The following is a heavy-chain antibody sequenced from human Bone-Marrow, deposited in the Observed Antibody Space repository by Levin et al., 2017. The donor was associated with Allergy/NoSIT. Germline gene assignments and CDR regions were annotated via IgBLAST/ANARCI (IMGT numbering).Heavy chain of an antibody. D-gene: IGHD6-13*01. Sequence: GGSLRLSCAASGFTFDDYAMHWVRQAPGKGLEWVSGISWNSGSIGYADSVKGRFTISRDNAKNSLYLQMNSLRAEDTALYYCAKGFWVGYSSSWAFDYWGQGTLVTVSS. CDR1: GFTFDDYA. CDR3: AKGFWVGYSSSWAFDY. CDR2: ISWNSGSI. J-gene: IGHJ4*02. V-gene: IGHV3-9*01.